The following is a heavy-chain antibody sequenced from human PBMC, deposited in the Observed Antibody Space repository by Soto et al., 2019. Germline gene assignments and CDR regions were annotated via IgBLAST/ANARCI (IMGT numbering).Heavy chain of an antibody. Sequence: SVKVSCKASGGAFSTSPGTWVRQAPDQGLEWMGDLIPVFGTTNYAQKFQGRVTITADDAMRTAYMELSSLTSADTAVYYCAINVDSSYFGRWFGPWGQGTLVTVSS. D-gene: IGHD3-22*01. V-gene: IGHV1-69*13. CDR2: LIPVFGTT. CDR3: AINVDSSYFGRWFGP. J-gene: IGHJ5*02. CDR1: GGAFSTSP.